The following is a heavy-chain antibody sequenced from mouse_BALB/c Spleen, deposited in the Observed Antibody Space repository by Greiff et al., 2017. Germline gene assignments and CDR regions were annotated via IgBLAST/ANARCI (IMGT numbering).Heavy chain of an antibody. Sequence: EVQLQQSGPEPVKPGASVKISCKASGYSFTGYFMNWVKQSHGKSLEWIGRINPYNGDTFYNQKFKGKATLTVDKSSSTAHMELLSLTSEDSAVYYCGRSPSSYGNYHWYFDVWGAGTTVTVSS. CDR2: INPYNGDT. V-gene: IGHV1-37*01. CDR1: GYSFTGYF. J-gene: IGHJ1*01. D-gene: IGHD2-1*01. CDR3: GRSPSSYGNYHWYFDV.